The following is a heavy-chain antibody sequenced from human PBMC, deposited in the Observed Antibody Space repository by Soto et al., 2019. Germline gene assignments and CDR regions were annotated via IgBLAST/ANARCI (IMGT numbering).Heavy chain of an antibody. CDR3: AKATEQLVHYFDY. V-gene: IGHV3-23*01. CDR2: ISGSGGST. D-gene: IGHD6-6*01. Sequence: EVQLLESGGGLVQPGGSLRLSCAASGFTFSSYAMSWVRQAPGKGLEWVSAISGSGGSTYYADSVKGRFTISRDKSKNTLYLQMNSLRAEDTAVYYCAKATEQLVHYFDYWGQGTLVTVSS. J-gene: IGHJ4*02. CDR1: GFTFSSYA.